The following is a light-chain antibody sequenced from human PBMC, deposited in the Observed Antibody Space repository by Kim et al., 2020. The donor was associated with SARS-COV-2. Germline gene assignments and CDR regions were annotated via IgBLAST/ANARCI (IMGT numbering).Light chain of an antibody. CDR2: EVN. Sequence: QSALTQPASVSGSPGQSITISCTVTSSDVGGYNSVSWYRQHPGKAPKLMIYEVNNRPSRVSSRFFGSKSGNTASLTISGLQADDEADYYCSSYTTTSTIVFGTGTKVTVL. V-gene: IGLV2-14*01. CDR3: SSYTTTSTIV. CDR1: SSDVGGYNS. J-gene: IGLJ1*01.